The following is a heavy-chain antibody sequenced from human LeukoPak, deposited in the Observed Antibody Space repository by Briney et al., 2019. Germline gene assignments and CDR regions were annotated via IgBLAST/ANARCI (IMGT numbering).Heavy chain of an antibody. CDR3: GIPVTKDDYYYNMDV. Sequence: QPGGSLRLSCAASGFSFSSYGMTWVRQAPGKGLEWISHISASGDIKEYADFLRGRFTISRDNARKSLYLEMNSLRAEDTAVYYCGIPVTKDDYYYNMDVWGQGTTVAVS. D-gene: IGHD4-17*01. V-gene: IGHV3-48*04. J-gene: IGHJ6*03. CDR2: ISASGDIK. CDR1: GFSFSSYG.